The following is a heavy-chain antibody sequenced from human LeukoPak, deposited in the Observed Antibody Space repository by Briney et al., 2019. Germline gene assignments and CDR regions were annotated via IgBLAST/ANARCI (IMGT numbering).Heavy chain of an antibody. CDR1: GFTVSSNY. Sequence: PGGSLRLSCVASGFTVSSNYMSWVRQAPGKGLEWVSCISSTSRYIYYADSVKGRFTISRDNAKNSVYLQMNSLRAEDTAVYYCTRAVAADDFSPGYWGQGTLVTVSS. V-gene: IGHV3-21*01. D-gene: IGHD3/OR15-3a*01. J-gene: IGHJ4*02. CDR3: TRAVAADDFSPGY. CDR2: ISSTSRYI.